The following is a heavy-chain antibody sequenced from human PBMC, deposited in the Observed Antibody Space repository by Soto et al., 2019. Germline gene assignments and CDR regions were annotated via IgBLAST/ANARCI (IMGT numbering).Heavy chain of an antibody. CDR3: AKRGYSGYGIFDY. CDR2: ISYDGSNK. J-gene: IGHJ4*02. D-gene: IGHD5-12*01. V-gene: IGHV3-30*18. CDR1: GFTFSSYG. Sequence: PGGSLRLSCAASGFTFSSYGMHWVRQAPGKGLEWAAVISYDGSNKYYADSVKGRFTISRDNSKNTLYLQMNSLRAEDTAVYYCAKRGYSGYGIFDYWGQGTLVTVSS.